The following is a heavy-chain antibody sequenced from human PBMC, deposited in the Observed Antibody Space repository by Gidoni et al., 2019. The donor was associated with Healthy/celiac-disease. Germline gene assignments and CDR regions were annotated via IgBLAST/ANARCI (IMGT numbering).Heavy chain of an antibody. Sequence: EVQLLESGGVLVQPGGSLRLSGAASGFTFSGDARSWVGQAPGKGLECVSSISGSGGSTYYADSVKSRFTISRDNSKNTLYLHMNSLRAEDTAVYYCAKVEGKVYCSGGSCYYYYYYGMDVWGQGTTVTVSS. CDR3: AKVEGKVYCSGGSCYYYYYYGMDV. V-gene: IGHV3-23*01. D-gene: IGHD2-15*01. CDR2: ISGSGGST. J-gene: IGHJ6*02. CDR1: GFTFSGDA.